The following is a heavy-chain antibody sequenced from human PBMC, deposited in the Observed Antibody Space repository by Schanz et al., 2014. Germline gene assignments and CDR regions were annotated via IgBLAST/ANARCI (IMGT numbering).Heavy chain of an antibody. Sequence: EVQLVESGGGLVQPGGSLKLSCAASGFSISDSHMHWVRQAPGKGLEWVSTIASGGSHTFYADSVTGRFTISGDNSKNTLFLQMNSLRVEDTAIYYCAKIWKAHHLTGRPGWSDGMDVWGQGTTV. CDR1: GFSISDSH. CDR2: IASGGSHT. J-gene: IGHJ6*02. D-gene: IGHD3-3*01. V-gene: IGHV3-23*04. CDR3: AKIWKAHHLTGRPGWSDGMDV.